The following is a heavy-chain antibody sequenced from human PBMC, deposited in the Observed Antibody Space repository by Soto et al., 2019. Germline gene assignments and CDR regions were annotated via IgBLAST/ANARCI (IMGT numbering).Heavy chain of an antibody. D-gene: IGHD2-21*02. CDR3: ARGGEHIVVVTAIGQYYFDY. CDR2: IIPIFGTA. V-gene: IGHV1-69*13. Sequence: SVKVSCKASGGTFSSYAISWVRQAPGQGLEWMGGIIPIFGTANYAQKFQGRVTITANESTSTAYMELSSLRSEDTAVYYCARGGEHIVVVTAIGQYYFDYWGQGTLVTVSS. CDR1: GGTFSSYA. J-gene: IGHJ4*02.